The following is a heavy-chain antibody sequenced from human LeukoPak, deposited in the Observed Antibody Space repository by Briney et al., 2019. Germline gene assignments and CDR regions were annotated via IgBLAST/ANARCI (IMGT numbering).Heavy chain of an antibody. CDR3: ARDSGWFGELLSTIDY. CDR1: GFTFSSYG. V-gene: IGHV3-33*01. D-gene: IGHD3-10*01. CDR2: IWYDGSNK. Sequence: GGSLRLSCAASGFTFSSYGMHWVRQAPGKGPEWVAVIWYDGSNKYYADSVKGRFTISRDNSKNTLYLQMNSLRAEDTAVYYCARDSGWFGELLSTIDYWGQGTLVTVSS. J-gene: IGHJ4*02.